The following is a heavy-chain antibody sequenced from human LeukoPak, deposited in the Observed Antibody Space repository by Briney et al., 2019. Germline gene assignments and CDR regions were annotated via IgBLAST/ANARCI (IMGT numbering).Heavy chain of an antibody. CDR2: IYYSGST. CDR3: ARKGKSYDSSGYDY. D-gene: IGHD3-22*01. J-gene: IGHJ4*02. Sequence: SETLSLTCAVSGYSISSDYYWGRIRQPPGKGLEWIGYIYYSGSTYYNPSLKSRVTMSVDTSKNQFSLELSSVTAVDTAVYYCARKGKSYDSSGYDYWGQGTLVTVSS. CDR1: GYSISSDYY. V-gene: IGHV4-28*01.